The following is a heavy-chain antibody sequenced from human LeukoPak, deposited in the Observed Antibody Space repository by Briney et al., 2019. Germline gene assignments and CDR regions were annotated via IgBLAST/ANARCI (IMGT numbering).Heavy chain of an antibody. CDR3: AKLWNFGDC. D-gene: IGHD1-7*01. Sequence: GGFLRLSCTASGFTFSNYAMSWVRQAPGKGLEWVSAISGTGGSTYCAASVKGWFTISRDNSKNTLYLQMNSLRAEDTAVYYCAKLWNFGDCWGQGTLVTVSS. CDR2: ISGTGGST. V-gene: IGHV3-23*01. J-gene: IGHJ4*02. CDR1: GFTFSNYA.